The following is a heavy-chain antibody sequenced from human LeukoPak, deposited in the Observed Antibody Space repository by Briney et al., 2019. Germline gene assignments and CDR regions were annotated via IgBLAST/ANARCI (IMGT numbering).Heavy chain of an antibody. CDR2: ISAYNGNA. CDR3: ATAWGVLGFDP. V-gene: IGHV1-18*01. J-gene: IGHJ5*02. D-gene: IGHD3-16*01. CDR1: GYAFTSYG. Sequence: ASVKVSCKASGYAFTSYGISWVRQAPGQGLEWMGWISAYNGNANYAQKLQGRVTMTTDTSTSTAYMELRSLRSDDTAVYYCATAWGVLGFDPWGQGTLVTVSS.